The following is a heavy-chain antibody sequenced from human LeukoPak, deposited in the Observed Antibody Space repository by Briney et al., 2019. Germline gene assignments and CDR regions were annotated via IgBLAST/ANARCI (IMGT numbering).Heavy chain of an antibody. Sequence: SETLSLTCTVSSGSISGYYWSWIRRPAGKGLEWLGRIYSSGSINHNPSLKSRVTISVDTSKNQFSLKLSSVTAADTAVYYCARGRYDFWSGLPYDYWGQGTLVTVSS. V-gene: IGHV4-4*07. CDR1: SGSISGYY. CDR2: IYSSGSI. CDR3: ARGRYDFWSGLPYDY. J-gene: IGHJ4*02. D-gene: IGHD3-3*01.